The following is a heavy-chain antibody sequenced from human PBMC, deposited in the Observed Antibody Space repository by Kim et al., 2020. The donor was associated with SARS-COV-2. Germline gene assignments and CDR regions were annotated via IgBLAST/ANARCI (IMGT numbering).Heavy chain of an antibody. V-gene: IGHV4-34*01. CDR3: ARDPGEPHHIDY. Sequence: SETLSLTCAVYGGSFSGYYWSWIRQPPGKGLEWIGEINHSGSTNYNPSLKSRVTISVDTSKNQFSLKLSSVTAADTAVYYCARDPGEPHHIDYWGQGTLVTVSS. CDR1: GGSFSGYY. CDR2: INHSGST. D-gene: IGHD3-16*01. J-gene: IGHJ4*02.